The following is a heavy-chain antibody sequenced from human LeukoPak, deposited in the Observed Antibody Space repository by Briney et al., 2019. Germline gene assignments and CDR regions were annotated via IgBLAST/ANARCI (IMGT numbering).Heavy chain of an antibody. Sequence: GESLKISCKGSGYSFNSYWIRWVRQMPGKSLEWMGIIYPGDSDTRYSPSFQGQVTISADKSISTAYLQWSSLKASDTAMYYCARLPGIVATIERYFDYWGQGTLVTVSS. D-gene: IGHD5-12*01. V-gene: IGHV5-51*01. J-gene: IGHJ4*02. CDR2: IYPGDSDT. CDR3: ARLPGIVATIERYFDY. CDR1: GYSFNSYW.